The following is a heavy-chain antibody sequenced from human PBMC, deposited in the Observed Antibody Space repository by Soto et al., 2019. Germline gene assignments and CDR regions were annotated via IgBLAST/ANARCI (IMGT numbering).Heavy chain of an antibody. CDR3: AKDRVWNPFDD. J-gene: IGHJ4*02. D-gene: IGHD1-1*01. V-gene: IGHV3-30*18. CDR2: ISYDGSKK. Sequence: LRLSCAASGFTFSYYGMHWVRQAPGKGLEWVAVISYDGSKKYSADSVRGRFTISRDNSKNTLYLQMNSLRPEDTAVYYCAKDRVWNPFDDWGQGPLGSVSS. CDR1: GFTFSYYG.